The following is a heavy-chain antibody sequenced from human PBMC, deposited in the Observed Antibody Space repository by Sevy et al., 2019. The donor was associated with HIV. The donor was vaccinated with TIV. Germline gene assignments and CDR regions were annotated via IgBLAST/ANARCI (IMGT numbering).Heavy chain of an antibody. V-gene: IGHV3-30*04. CDR1: GFTFSSYA. Sequence: GGSLRLSCAASGFTFSSYAMHWVRQAPGKGLEWVAVISYDGSNKYYADSVKGRFTISRDNSKNTLYLQMNSLRAEETAVYYCARDRVITFGGVIVIDYYYYGMDVWGQGTTVTVSS. CDR2: ISYDGSNK. D-gene: IGHD3-16*02. J-gene: IGHJ6*02. CDR3: ARDRVITFGGVIVIDYYYYGMDV.